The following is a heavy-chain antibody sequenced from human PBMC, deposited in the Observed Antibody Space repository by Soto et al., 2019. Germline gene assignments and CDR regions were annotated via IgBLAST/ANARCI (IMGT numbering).Heavy chain of an antibody. CDR1: GYSFTGYW. V-gene: IGHV5-51*01. Sequence: PGESLKISCKGSGYSFTGYWIGWVRQMPGKGLEWMGIIYPGDSDTRYSPSFQGQVTISADKSISTAYLQWSSLKASDTAMYYCARLGFDDSSGYYYYFDYWGQGTLVTVSS. CDR2: IYPGDSDT. D-gene: IGHD3-22*01. CDR3: ARLGFDDSSGYYYYFDY. J-gene: IGHJ4*02.